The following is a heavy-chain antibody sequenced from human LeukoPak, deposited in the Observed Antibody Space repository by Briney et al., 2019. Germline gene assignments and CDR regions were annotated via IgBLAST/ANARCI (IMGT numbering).Heavy chain of an antibody. CDR3: ARQYGSGSLIDY. CDR1: GYTFTGYY. D-gene: IGHD3-10*01. CDR2: INPNSGGT. Sequence: ASVKVSCKASGYTFTGYYMHWVRQAPGQGLEWMGWINPNSGGTNYAQKFQGRVTMTRDTSISTAYMELSRLRSDDTAVYYCARQYGSGSLIDYWGQGTLVTVSS. V-gene: IGHV1-2*02. J-gene: IGHJ4*02.